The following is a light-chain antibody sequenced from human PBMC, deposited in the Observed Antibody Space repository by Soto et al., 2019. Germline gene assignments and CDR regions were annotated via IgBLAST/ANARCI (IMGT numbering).Light chain of an antibody. J-gene: IGKJ4*01. CDR1: ESINNN. V-gene: IGKV3-15*01. CDR2: AAT. CDR3: QQHHKWPLT. Sequence: EIVMTQSPATLSVSPGEGATLSCTASESINNNLAWYQQKPGQAPRLLIYAATTRDTGFPARFSGSGSGTEFTLTISSLQSEDFAVYYCQQHHKWPLTFGGGTKVDIK.